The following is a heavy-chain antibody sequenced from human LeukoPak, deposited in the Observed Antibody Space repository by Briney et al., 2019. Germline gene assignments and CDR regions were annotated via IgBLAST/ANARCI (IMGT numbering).Heavy chain of an antibody. CDR2: VHLSGRT. CDR1: GGSISSTNW. V-gene: IGHV4-4*02. CDR3: AREGGPYRPLDY. J-gene: IGHJ4*02. Sequence: SGTLSLTCGVSGGSISSTNWWTWVRQPPGAGLEWIGEVHLSGRTNYNPSLESRVTMSVDMSENHISLKLTSVTAADTAVYYCAREGGPYRPLDYSGQGTLVTVSS.